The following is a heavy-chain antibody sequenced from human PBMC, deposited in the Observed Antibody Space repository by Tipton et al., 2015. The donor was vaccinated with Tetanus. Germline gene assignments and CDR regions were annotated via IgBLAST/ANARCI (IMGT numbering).Heavy chain of an antibody. D-gene: IGHD3-16*01. Sequence: GLVKPSQTLSLTCAISGDSVSRNTAAWNWIRQSPSRGLEWLGRTYYRSKWSSDYAISVKSRITINPETSKNRFSLQLNSVAPEDTAVYYCARGTGGSGDYYYGMDVWGQGTTVTVSS. J-gene: IGHJ6*02. CDR1: GDSVSRNTAA. V-gene: IGHV6-1*01. CDR3: ARGTGGSGDYYYGMDV. CDR2: TYYRSKWSS.